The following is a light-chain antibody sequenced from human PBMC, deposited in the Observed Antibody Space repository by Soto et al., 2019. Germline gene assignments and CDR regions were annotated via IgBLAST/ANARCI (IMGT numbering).Light chain of an antibody. CDR1: QSISRSD. Sequence: EIVLTQSPGTVPLSPGESATLSCRASQSISRSDLAWYQHRPGQSPRLLIYATSSRATGIPDRFTGSGSGTDFTLTISRLEPEDFAVYYCKQYGSSRTFGQGTKVDIK. CDR2: ATS. V-gene: IGKV3-20*01. J-gene: IGKJ1*01. CDR3: KQYGSSRT.